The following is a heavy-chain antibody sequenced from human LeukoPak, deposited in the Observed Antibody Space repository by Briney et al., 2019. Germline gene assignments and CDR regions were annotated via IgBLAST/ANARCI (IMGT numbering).Heavy chain of an antibody. CDR3: ARDERVAAAGFLFDY. V-gene: IGHV1-2*02. J-gene: IGHJ4*02. CDR2: INPNSGGT. D-gene: IGHD6-13*01. CDR1: GYTFTGYY. Sequence: ASVKVSCKASGYTFTGYYMHWVRQAPGQGLEWMGWINPNSGGTNYAQKFQGRVTMTRDTSISTAYMELSRLRSDDTAVYYCARDERVAAAGFLFDYWGQGTLVTVSS.